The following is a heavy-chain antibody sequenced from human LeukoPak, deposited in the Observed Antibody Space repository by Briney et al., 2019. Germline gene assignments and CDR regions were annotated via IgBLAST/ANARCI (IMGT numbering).Heavy chain of an antibody. Sequence: ASMKVSCKASGYSFTSYAINWVRQAPGQGLEWMGWISAYNGNTDYAQKLQGRVTMTTDTSTSTAYMELRSLTSDDTAVCYCARDPLRSTWSTYYNALDVWGQGTTVTVSS. CDR2: ISAYNGNT. CDR3: ARDPLRSTWSTYYNALDV. D-gene: IGHD6-13*01. CDR1: GYSFTSYA. V-gene: IGHV1-18*01. J-gene: IGHJ6*02.